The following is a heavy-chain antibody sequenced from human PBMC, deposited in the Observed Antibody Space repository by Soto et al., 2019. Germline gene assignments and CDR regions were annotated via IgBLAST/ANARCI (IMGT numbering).Heavy chain of an antibody. CDR1: GYTFTSYG. J-gene: IGHJ4*02. D-gene: IGHD2-21*02. CDR3: ARSIGVVTALDY. CDR2: INAGNGNT. V-gene: IGHV1-3*05. Sequence: QVQLVQSGAEEKKPGASVKVSCKASGYTFTSYGMHWVRQAPGQRLEWMGWINAGNGNTKYSQKFQGRVTITRDTSAITAYMEPSSLRAEDTAGYYCARSIGVVTALDYWGQGTLVTVSS.